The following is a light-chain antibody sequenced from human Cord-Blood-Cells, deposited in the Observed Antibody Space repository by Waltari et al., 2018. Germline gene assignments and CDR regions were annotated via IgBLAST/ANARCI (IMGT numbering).Light chain of an antibody. CDR3: GTWDSSLSAGV. Sequence: QSVLTQPPSVSAAPGPKVTIPCSGSSSNIGNNYVSWYQQLPGTAPKLLIYDNNKRPSGIPDRFSGSKSGTSATLGITGLQTGDEADYYCGTWDSSLSAGVFGGGTKLTVL. J-gene: IGLJ2*01. CDR2: DNN. V-gene: IGLV1-51*01. CDR1: SSNIGNNY.